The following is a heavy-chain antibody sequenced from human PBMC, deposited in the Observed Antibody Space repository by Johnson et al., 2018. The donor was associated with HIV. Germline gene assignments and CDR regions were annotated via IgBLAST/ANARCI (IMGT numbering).Heavy chain of an antibody. D-gene: IGHD2-15*01. CDR1: GFTVSSNY. CDR2: INSDGSST. Sequence: MQLVESGGGLVQPGGSLRLSCAASGFTVSSNYMNWVRQAPGKGLEWVSRINSDGSSTSYADSVKGRFTISRDNAKNTLYLQMNSLRAEDTAVYYCARGLHTGYCSGGSCYGARAFDIWGQGTMVTVSS. CDR3: ARGLHTGYCSGGSCYGARAFDI. V-gene: IGHV3-74*02. J-gene: IGHJ3*02.